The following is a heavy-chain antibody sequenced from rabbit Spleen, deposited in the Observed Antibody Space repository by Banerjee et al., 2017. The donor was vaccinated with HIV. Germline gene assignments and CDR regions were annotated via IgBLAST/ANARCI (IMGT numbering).Heavy chain of an antibody. D-gene: IGHD6-1*01. J-gene: IGHJ4*01. CDR1: GFSFSNGHV. Sequence: QEQLEESGGDLVKPEGSLTLTCRASGFSFSNGHVMSWVRQAPGKGLEWIASIYINNPTTYYATWARGRFTISKTSSTTVTLQMTRLTAADTATYFCATDTYGVGAFDFWGPGTLVTVS. CDR2: IYINNPTT. CDR3: ATDTYGVGAFDF. V-gene: IGHV1S45*01.